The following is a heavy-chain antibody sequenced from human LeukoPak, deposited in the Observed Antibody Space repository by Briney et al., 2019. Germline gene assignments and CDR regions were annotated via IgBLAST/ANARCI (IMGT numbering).Heavy chain of an antibody. Sequence: GGSLRLSCAASGFTFSSYAMSWVRQAPGKGLEWGSAISGSGGSTYYADSVKGRFTISRDNSRNTLYLQMNSLRAEDTAVYYCAKDYYGSGSYYNEAYDYWGQGTLVTVSS. D-gene: IGHD3-10*01. CDR1: GFTFSSYA. V-gene: IGHV3-23*01. J-gene: IGHJ4*02. CDR3: AKDYYGSGSYYNEAYDY. CDR2: ISGSGGST.